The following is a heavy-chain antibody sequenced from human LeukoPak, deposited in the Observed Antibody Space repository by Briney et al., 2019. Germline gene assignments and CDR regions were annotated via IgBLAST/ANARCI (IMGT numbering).Heavy chain of an antibody. CDR1: GYSFTSYW. CDR3: ARQRGAAAGPLDDAFDI. CDR2: IYPGDSDT. D-gene: IGHD6-13*01. Sequence: GESLKISCKGSGYSFTSYWIGWVRLMPGKGLEWMGIIYPGDSDTRYSPSFQGQVTISADKSISTAYLQWSSLKASDTAMYYCARQRGAAAGPLDDAFDIWGQGTMVTVSS. V-gene: IGHV5-51*01. J-gene: IGHJ3*02.